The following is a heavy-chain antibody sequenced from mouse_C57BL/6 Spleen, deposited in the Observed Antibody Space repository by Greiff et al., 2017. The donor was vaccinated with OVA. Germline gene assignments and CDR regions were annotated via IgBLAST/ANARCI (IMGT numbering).Heavy chain of an antibody. Sequence: EVQLQQSGAELVRPGASVKLSCTASGFNIKDDYMHWVKQRPEQGLEWIGWIDPENGDTEYASKFQGKATITADTSSNTAYLQLSSLTSEDTAVYYCTTRYYGNYGAYWGQGTLVTVSA. D-gene: IGHD2-1*01. CDR1: GFNIKDDY. V-gene: IGHV14-4*01. CDR3: TTRYYGNYGAY. CDR2: IDPENGDT. J-gene: IGHJ3*01.